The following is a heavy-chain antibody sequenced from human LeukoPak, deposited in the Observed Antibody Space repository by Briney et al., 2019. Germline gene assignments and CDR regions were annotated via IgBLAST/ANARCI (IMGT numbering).Heavy chain of an antibody. CDR1: GYTFTSYA. J-gene: IGHJ4*02. CDR2: INTNTGNP. D-gene: IGHD5-18*01. Sequence: ASVKVSCKASGYTFTSYAMNWVRQAPGQGLEWMGWINTNTGNPTYAQGFTGRFVFSLDTSVSTAYLQISSLKAEDTAVYYCARVGYSYGYRWSRHFDYWGQGTLVTVSS. CDR3: ARVGYSYGYRWSRHFDY. V-gene: IGHV7-4-1*02.